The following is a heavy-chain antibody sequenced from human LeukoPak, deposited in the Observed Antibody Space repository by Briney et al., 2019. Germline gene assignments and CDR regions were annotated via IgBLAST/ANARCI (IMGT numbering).Heavy chain of an antibody. V-gene: IGHV1-18*01. J-gene: IGHJ4*02. CDR2: ISPYNGNT. Sequence: GASVKVSCKTSGYTFTTFGINWVRQAPGQGLEWMGWISPYNGNTNYAQKLQGRVTMTTDTSTSTAYMELRSLRSDDTAVYYCARLPEYSSSWYFDYWGQGTLVTVSS. CDR3: ARLPEYSSSWYFDY. CDR1: GYTFTTFG. D-gene: IGHD6-13*01.